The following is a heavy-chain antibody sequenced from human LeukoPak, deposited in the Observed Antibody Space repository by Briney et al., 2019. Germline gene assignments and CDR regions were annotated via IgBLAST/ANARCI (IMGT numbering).Heavy chain of an antibody. V-gene: IGHV4-59*08. CDR1: GGSISSYY. CDR3: ARRRRIAAAGTDAFDI. CDR2: TYYSGST. D-gene: IGHD6-13*01. Sequence: PSETLSLTCTVSGGSISSYYWSWIRQPPGKGLEWIGYTYYSGSTNYNPSLKSRVTISEDTSKNQFSLKLNSVTAADTAVYYCARRRRIAAAGTDAFDIWGQGTMVTVSS. J-gene: IGHJ3*02.